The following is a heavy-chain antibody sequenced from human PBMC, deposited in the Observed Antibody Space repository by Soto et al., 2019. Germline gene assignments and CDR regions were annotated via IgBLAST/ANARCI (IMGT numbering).Heavy chain of an antibody. J-gene: IGHJ4*02. D-gene: IGHD3-22*01. V-gene: IGHV1-24*01. CDR1: GYTLTELS. CDR2: FDPEDGET. CDR3: AIRPSASSGYREVVGY. Sequence: RASVKVSCKVSGYTLTELSMHWVRQAPGKGLEWMGGFDPEDGETIYAQKFQGRVTMTEDTSTDTAYMELSSLRSEDTAVYYCAIRPSASSGYREVVGYWGQGTLVTVSS.